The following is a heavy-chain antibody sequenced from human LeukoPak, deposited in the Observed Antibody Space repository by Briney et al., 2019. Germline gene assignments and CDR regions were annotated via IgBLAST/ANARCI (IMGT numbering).Heavy chain of an antibody. CDR3: ARVGGVAGRAIDY. CDR2: INSDGSSI. V-gene: IGHV3-74*01. CDR1: GFTFSSYW. Sequence: GGSLRLSCAASGFTFSSYWMHWVRQTPGEGLMWLSRINSDGSSIGYADSVKGRFTISRDNAKNTRYLQMNSLRAEDTAVYYCARVGGVAGRAIDYWGQGTLVTVSS. J-gene: IGHJ4*02. D-gene: IGHD3-3*01.